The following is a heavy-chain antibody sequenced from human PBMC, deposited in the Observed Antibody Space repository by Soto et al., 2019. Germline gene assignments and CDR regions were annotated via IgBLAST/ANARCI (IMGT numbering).Heavy chain of an antibody. V-gene: IGHV4-39*01. Sequence: SETLSLTCTVSGGSICSSVYHWGWIRQPPGKGLEWIGSIHYSGNTFYNPSLKSRVTISVDTSKNQFSLKLSSVTAADTAVYYCATQEVGGSYVYTFDPWGQGTLVTVSS. J-gene: IGHJ5*02. D-gene: IGHD1-26*01. CDR3: ATQEVGGSYVYTFDP. CDR1: GGSICSSVYH. CDR2: IHYSGNT.